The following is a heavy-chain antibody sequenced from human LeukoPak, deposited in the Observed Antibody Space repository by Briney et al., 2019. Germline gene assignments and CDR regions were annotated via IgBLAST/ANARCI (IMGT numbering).Heavy chain of an antibody. V-gene: IGHV1-46*01. Sequence: ASVKVSCKASGYTFTSYYMHRVRQAPGQGLEWMGIINPSGGSTSYAQKFQGRVTMTRDTSTSTVYMELSSLRSEGTAVYYCARDPILLGYYYYGMDVWGKGTTVTVSS. CDR3: ARDPILLGYYYYGMDV. CDR2: INPSGGST. J-gene: IGHJ6*04. D-gene: IGHD2-15*01. CDR1: GYTFTSYY.